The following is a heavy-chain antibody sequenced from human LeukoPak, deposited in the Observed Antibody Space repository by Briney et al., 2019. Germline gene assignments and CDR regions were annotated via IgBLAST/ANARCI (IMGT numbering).Heavy chain of an antibody. Sequence: PSGTLSLTCAVSGGSISSSNWWSWVRQPPGKGLEWIGEIYHSGSTNYNPSLKSRVTISVDKSKNQFSLKLSSVTAADTAVYYCARRNIAALDGGYLDYWGQGTLVTVSS. CDR1: GGSISSSNW. CDR3: ARRNIAALDGGYLDY. D-gene: IGHD6-6*01. J-gene: IGHJ4*02. CDR2: IYHSGST. V-gene: IGHV4-4*02.